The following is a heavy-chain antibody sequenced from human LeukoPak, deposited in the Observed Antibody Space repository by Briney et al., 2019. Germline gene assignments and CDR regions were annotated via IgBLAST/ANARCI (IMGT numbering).Heavy chain of an antibody. J-gene: IGHJ4*02. D-gene: IGHD3-9*01. CDR2: INPNSGDT. Sequence: ASVKVSCKASGYTFIDCYMHWVRQAPGQGLEWMGWINPNSGDTNSAQKFQGRVTMTSDTSISTVYMDLTWLTSEDTAVYYCARGDRLPGYSAPVGDYWGQGTLVTVSS. CDR3: ARGDRLPGYSAPVGDY. CDR1: GYTFIDCY. V-gene: IGHV1-2*02.